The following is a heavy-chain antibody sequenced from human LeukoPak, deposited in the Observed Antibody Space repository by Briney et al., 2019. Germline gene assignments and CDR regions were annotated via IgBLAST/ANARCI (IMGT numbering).Heavy chain of an antibody. CDR1: GFTFSSYS. CDR2: ISSSSTYI. CDR3: ERDPYVEVVPADYAFDI. D-gene: IGHD2-2*01. V-gene: IGHV3-21*01. J-gene: IGHJ3*02. Sequence: GGSLRLSCAASGFTFSSYSMNWVRQAPGKGLEWGSSISSSSTYIYYTDPGKGRFTIARDNHKNSLYLQMNSLRAEDTAVYYCERDPYVEVVPADYAFDIWGQGTMVTVSS.